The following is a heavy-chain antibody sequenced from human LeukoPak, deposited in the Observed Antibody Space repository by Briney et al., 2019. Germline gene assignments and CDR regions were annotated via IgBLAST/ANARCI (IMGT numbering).Heavy chain of an antibody. Sequence: ASVNVSCKASGYTFTSYDINWVRQATGQGLEWMGWMNPNSGNTGYAQKFQGRVTMTRNTSISTAYMELSSLRSEDTAVYYCAIPERNYYDSSGYPTYYFDYWGQGTLVTVSS. V-gene: IGHV1-8*01. CDR1: GYTFTSYD. CDR2: MNPNSGNT. J-gene: IGHJ4*02. D-gene: IGHD3-22*01. CDR3: AIPERNYYDSSGYPTYYFDY.